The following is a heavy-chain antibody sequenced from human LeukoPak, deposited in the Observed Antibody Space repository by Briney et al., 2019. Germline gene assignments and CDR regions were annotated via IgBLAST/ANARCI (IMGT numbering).Heavy chain of an antibody. D-gene: IGHD6-13*01. V-gene: IGHV3-30*03. J-gene: IGHJ5*02. CDR3: ARGIAAAATNWFDP. Sequence: PGGSLRLSCAASGFTFSSYGMHWVRQAPGKGLEWVAVISSDGSDKYYADSVKGRFTISRDNSKNTLYLQMNSLRAEDTAVYYCARGIAAAATNWFDPWGQGTLVTVSS. CDR1: GFTFSSYG. CDR2: ISSDGSDK.